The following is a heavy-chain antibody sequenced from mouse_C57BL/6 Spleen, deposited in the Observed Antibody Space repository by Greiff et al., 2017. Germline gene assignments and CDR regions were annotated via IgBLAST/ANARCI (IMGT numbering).Heavy chain of an antibody. CDR3: ARETLYYGNSYFDV. D-gene: IGHD2-1*01. CDR1: GYTFTSYW. J-gene: IGHJ1*03. Sequence: QVQLQQPGAELVMPGASVKLSCKASGYTFTSYWMHWVKQRSGQGLEWIGEIDPSDSYTNYNQKFKGKSTLTVDKSSSTAYMQLSSLTSEDSAVYYCARETLYYGNSYFDVWGTGTTVTVSS. CDR2: IDPSDSYT. V-gene: IGHV1-69*01.